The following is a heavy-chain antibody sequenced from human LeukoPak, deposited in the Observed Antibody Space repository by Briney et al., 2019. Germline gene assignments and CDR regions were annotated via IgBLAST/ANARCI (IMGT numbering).Heavy chain of an antibody. J-gene: IGHJ5*02. CDR3: ARDYYGSGSNNWFDP. CDR2: INHSGST. D-gene: IGHD3-10*01. V-gene: IGHV4-34*01. CDR1: GGSFSGNY. Sequence: SETLSLNCAVYGGSFSGNYWSWLRQPPGKGLEWVGEINHSGSTNYNPSLKSRVTISVDTSKNQFSLKLSSVTAADTAVYYCARDYYGSGSNNWFDPWGQGTLVTVSS.